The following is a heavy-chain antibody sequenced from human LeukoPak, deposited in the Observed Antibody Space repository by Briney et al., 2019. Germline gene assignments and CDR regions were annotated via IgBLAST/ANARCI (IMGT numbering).Heavy chain of an antibody. J-gene: IGHJ6*03. CDR2: ISGSSGYI. CDR1: GFTFSHYY. CDR3: ASGKTRVLYYYYYMDV. V-gene: IGHV3-21*01. Sequence: GGSLRLSCAASGFTFSHYYMTWVRQAPGKGLEWVSSISGSSGYIFYADSVKGRFTISRDNAKNSLYLQMNSLRAEDTAVYYCASGKTRVLYYYYYMDVWGKGTTVTVSS. D-gene: IGHD1-14*01.